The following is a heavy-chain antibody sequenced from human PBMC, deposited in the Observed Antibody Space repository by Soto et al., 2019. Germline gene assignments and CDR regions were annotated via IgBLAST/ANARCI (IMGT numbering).Heavy chain of an antibody. J-gene: IGHJ5*02. V-gene: IGHV3-7*04. D-gene: IGHD2-2*01. Sequence: GGSLRLSCVGSGFIFSANWMSGVRQAPGKGLEWVANIKQDGSERRYADSVEGRFSISRDNAKNSLYLQMNSLVVEDTATYYCARYHFGGYAFDPWGQGT. CDR1: GFIFSANW. CDR3: ARYHFGGYAFDP. CDR2: IKQDGSER.